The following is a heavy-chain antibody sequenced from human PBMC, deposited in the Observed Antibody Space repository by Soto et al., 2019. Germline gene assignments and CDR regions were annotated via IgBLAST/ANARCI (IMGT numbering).Heavy chain of an antibody. CDR3: ASGVAAAGTLNYYYYGMDV. Sequence: QVQLVQSGAEVKKPGSSVKVSCKASGGTFSSYAISWVRQAPGQGLEWMGGIIPIFGTANYAHKFQGRVTITADKSTSTAYMELRSLRSEDTAVYYCASGVAAAGTLNYYYYGMDVWGQGTTVTVSS. V-gene: IGHV1-69*06. CDR2: IIPIFGTA. D-gene: IGHD6-13*01. J-gene: IGHJ6*02. CDR1: GGTFSSYA.